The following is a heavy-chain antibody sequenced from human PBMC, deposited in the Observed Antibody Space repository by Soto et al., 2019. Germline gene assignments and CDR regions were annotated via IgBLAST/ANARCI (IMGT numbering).Heavy chain of an antibody. J-gene: IGHJ6*02. D-gene: IGHD3-3*01. CDR3: ARDPNVLRFLEWPNYYYYYGMDV. Sequence: ASVKVSCKASGYTFTSYAMHWVRQAPGQRLEWMGWINAGNGNTKYSQKFQGRVTITRDTSASTAYMELSSLRSEDTAVYYCARDPNVLRFLEWPNYYYYYGMDVGGQGTTVTVSS. CDR1: GYTFTSYA. V-gene: IGHV1-3*01. CDR2: INAGNGNT.